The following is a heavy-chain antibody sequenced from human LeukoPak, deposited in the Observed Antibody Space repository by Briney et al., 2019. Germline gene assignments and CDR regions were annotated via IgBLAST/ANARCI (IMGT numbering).Heavy chain of an antibody. CDR3: AKDRHAPGRYCSSTSCFPFDS. Sequence: GGSLRLSCVASGFTLSSNGMHWVRQAPGKGLEWVAVISYDGSNKYYADSVKGRFTISRDNSKNTLYLQMNSLRAEDTAVYYCAKDRHAPGRYCSSTSCFPFDSWGQGTLVTVSS. V-gene: IGHV3-30*12. D-gene: IGHD2-2*01. CDR1: GFTLSSNG. CDR2: ISYDGSNK. J-gene: IGHJ5*01.